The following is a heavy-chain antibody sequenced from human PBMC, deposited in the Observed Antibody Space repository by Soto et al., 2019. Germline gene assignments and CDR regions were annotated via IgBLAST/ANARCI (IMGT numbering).Heavy chain of an antibody. CDR1: GGSISTYNY. D-gene: IGHD3-10*01. V-gene: IGHV4-39*01. CDR2: IIHSGNT. Sequence: SETLSLTCTVSGGSISTYNYWGWIRQPPGKGLEWIANIIHSGNTYYNPSLRNRVSISIDTSKNQFSLNLSSVTAADTAVYYCARSLLSDFDYWGQGTLVTVSS. CDR3: ARSLLSDFDY. J-gene: IGHJ4*02.